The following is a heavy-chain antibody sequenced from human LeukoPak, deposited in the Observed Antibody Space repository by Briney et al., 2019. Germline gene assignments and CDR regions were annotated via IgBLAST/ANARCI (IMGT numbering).Heavy chain of an antibody. V-gene: IGHV1-18*01. Sequence: ASVKVSCKASGYTFTRYGISWVRQAPGQGLEWMGWISGYNGNTNYAEKLQGRVTMTTDTSTSTVYMELRSLRSDDTAVYYCARDSLYYGSGSYLGFDPWGQGTLVAVSS. CDR2: ISGYNGNT. CDR3: ARDSLYYGSGSYLGFDP. D-gene: IGHD3-10*01. CDR1: GYTFTRYG. J-gene: IGHJ5*02.